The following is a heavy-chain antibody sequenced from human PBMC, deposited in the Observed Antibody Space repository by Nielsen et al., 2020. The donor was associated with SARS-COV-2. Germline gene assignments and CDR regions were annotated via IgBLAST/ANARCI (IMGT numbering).Heavy chain of an antibody. J-gene: IGHJ4*02. D-gene: IGHD6-13*01. CDR2: INAGNGNT. CDR1: GYTFTSYA. Sequence: ASVKVSCKASGYTFTSYAMHWVRQAPGQRLEWMGWINAGNGNTKYSQKFQDRVTITRDTSATTAYMELSSLTSEDTAVYYCARGRTAGTLRYFDYWGQGALVTVSS. V-gene: IGHV1-3*01. CDR3: ARGRTAGTLRYFDY.